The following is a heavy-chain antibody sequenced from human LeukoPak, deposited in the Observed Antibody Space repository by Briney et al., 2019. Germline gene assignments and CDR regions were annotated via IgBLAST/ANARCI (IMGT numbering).Heavy chain of an antibody. CDR1: GYTFTSYG. V-gene: IGHV1-18*01. D-gene: IGHD5-18*01. J-gene: IGHJ4*02. CDR2: ISAYNGNT. Sequence: ASVKVSCKASGYTFTSYGISWVRQAPGQGLEWLGWISAYNGNTNYAQKLQGRVTMTTDTSTSTAYMELRSLRSDDTAVYYCARARNPDTAMGMGGYWGQGTLVTVSS. CDR3: ARARNPDTAMGMGGY.